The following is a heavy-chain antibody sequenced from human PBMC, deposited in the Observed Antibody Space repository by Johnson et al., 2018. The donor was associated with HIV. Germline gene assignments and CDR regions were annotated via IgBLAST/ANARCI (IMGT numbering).Heavy chain of an antibody. V-gene: IGHV3-30*02. CDR2: IRYDGDIT. CDR1: GFTFSSYA. CDR3: AREALDAFDI. J-gene: IGHJ3*02. Sequence: QVQLVESGGGLVQPGGSLRLSCAASGFTFSSYAMHWVRQAPGKGLEWVAFIRYDGDITYYVDSVKGRFTISRDNAKNSLYLQMNSLRAEDTAVYYCAREALDAFDIWGQGTMVTVSS.